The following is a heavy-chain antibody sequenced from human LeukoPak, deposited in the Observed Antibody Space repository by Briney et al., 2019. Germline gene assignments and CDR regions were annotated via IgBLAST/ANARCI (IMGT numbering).Heavy chain of an antibody. V-gene: IGHV1-2*02. CDR2: IYPNSGAT. CDR1: GYTFTGYY. Sequence: ASVKVSCKASGYTFTGYYMHWVRQAPGQGLEWMGYIYPNSGATKCAQRLQGRVTMTRDTSISTAYMELSGMRSDDTALYYCGTLLSNGPFDYWGQGSLVTVFS. J-gene: IGHJ4*02. CDR3: GTLLSNGPFDY.